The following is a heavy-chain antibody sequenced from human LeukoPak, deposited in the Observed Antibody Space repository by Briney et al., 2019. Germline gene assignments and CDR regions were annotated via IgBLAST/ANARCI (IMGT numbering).Heavy chain of an antibody. CDR2: FSGGDDST. CDR3: ARLSGSYYNSPFYFDY. Sequence: PGGSLRLSCAVSGFTFITYAMSWVRQAAGKGLEWVSAFSGGDDSTYYAHSVRGRFTISRDSSRNTLYLQMNSLRAEDTAVYYCARLSGSYYNSPFYFDYWGQGTLVTVSS. J-gene: IGHJ4*02. D-gene: IGHD3-10*01. CDR1: GFTFITYA. V-gene: IGHV3-23*01.